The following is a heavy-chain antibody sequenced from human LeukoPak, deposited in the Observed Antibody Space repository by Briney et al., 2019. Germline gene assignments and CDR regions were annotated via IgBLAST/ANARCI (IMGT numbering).Heavy chain of an antibody. J-gene: IGHJ4*02. CDR3: AKRAAAGDGAFDY. D-gene: IGHD6-13*01. V-gene: IGHV3-30*18. Sequence: GRSLRLSCAASGFTFSSYGMHWVRQAPGKGLEWVAVISYDGSNKYYADSVKGRFTIYRDNSKNTLYLQMNSRRAEDTAVYYCAKRAAAGDGAFDYWGQGTLVTVSS. CDR2: ISYDGSNK. CDR1: GFTFSSYG.